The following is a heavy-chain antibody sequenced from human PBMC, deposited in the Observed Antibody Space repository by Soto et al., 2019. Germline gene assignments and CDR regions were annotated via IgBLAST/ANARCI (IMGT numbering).Heavy chain of an antibody. CDR2: ISGSGGST. Sequence: GGSLRLSCAASGFTFSSYAMSWVRQAPGKGLEWVSAISGSGGSTYYADSVKGRFTISRANSKNTLYLQMNSLRAEDTAVYYCAKDAHFYYGDSRQYGGTDYWGQGTLVTVSS. CDR1: GFTFSSYA. V-gene: IGHV3-23*01. D-gene: IGHD2-21*01. J-gene: IGHJ4*02. CDR3: AKDAHFYYGDSRQYGGTDY.